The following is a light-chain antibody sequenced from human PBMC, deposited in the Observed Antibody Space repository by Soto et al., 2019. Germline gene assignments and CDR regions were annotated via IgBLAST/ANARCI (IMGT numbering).Light chain of an antibody. V-gene: IGLV1-44*01. CDR2: SNN. J-gene: IGLJ1*01. Sequence: QSVLTKPPSASGTPGQRVTISCSGSSSKIGSNTVNWYQQLPGTAPKLLIYSNNQRPSGVPDRFSGSKSGTSASLAISGLQSEDEADYYCAAWDDSLNALYVFGNGTKVTVL. CDR3: AAWDDSLNALYV. CDR1: SSKIGSNT.